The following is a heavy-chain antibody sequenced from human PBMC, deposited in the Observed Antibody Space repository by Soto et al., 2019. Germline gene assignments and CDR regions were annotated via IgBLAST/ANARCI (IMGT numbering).Heavy chain of an antibody. J-gene: IGHJ6*02. CDR1: GFTFSSYW. D-gene: IGHD6-13*01. CDR2: INSDGSST. Sequence: GGSLRLSCAASGFTFSSYWMHWVRQAQGKGLVWVSRINSDGSSTSYADSVKGRFTISRDNAKNTLYLQMNSLRAEDTAVYYCARVAYSSSWYNSGHYYYYGMDVWGQGTTVTVSS. V-gene: IGHV3-74*01. CDR3: ARVAYSSSWYNSGHYYYYGMDV.